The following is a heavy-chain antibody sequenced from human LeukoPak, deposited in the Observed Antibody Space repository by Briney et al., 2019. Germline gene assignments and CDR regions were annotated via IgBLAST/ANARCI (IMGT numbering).Heavy chain of an antibody. Sequence: PGGSLRLSCAASGFTFSHYWMSWVRQAPGKGLEWVANIKQDGSEKYYVDSVKGRFTISRDNAENSLCLQMNSLRAEDTAVYYCARDCFTTSCPGRYWGQGTLVTVSS. V-gene: IGHV3-7*01. CDR2: IKQDGSEK. CDR3: ARDCFTTSCPGRY. D-gene: IGHD2-2*01. CDR1: GFTFSHYW. J-gene: IGHJ4*02.